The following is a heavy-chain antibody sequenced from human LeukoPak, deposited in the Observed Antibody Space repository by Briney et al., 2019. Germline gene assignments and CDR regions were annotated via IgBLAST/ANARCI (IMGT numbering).Heavy chain of an antibody. CDR2: IYYSGST. D-gene: IGHD4-17*01. CDR1: GGSISNYY. Sequence: PSETLSLTCIVSGGSISNYYWSWFRQPPGKGLEWIGYIYYSGSTNYNPSLKSRVTISVDTSKNQFSLKLSSVTAADTAVYYCAREAYGDYGNGPYFDYWGQGTLVTVSS. J-gene: IGHJ4*02. CDR3: AREAYGDYGNGPYFDY. V-gene: IGHV4-59*01.